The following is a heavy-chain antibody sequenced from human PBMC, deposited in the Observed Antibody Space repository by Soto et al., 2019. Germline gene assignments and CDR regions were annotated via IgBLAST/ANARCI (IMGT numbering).Heavy chain of an antibody. CDR2: ISYGGGTT. CDR3: AKGPPLMGDYVWGSYRYRAERSDY. D-gene: IGHD3-16*02. V-gene: IGHV3-23*01. J-gene: IGHJ4*02. Sequence: GGSLRLSCAASEFTFSNYAMSWVRQAPGKGLEWVSAISYGGGTTYYADSVKGRFTISRDNSKNTLYLQMNSLRAEDTAVYYCAKGPPLMGDYVWGSYRYRAERSDYWGQGTLVTVSS. CDR1: EFTFSNYA.